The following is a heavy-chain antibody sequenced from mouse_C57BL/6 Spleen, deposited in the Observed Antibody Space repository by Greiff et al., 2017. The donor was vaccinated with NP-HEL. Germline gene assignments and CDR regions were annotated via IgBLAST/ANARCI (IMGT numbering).Heavy chain of an antibody. CDR3: ARPPLYGSSQFAY. CDR2: ISSGSSTI. Sequence: EVQVVESGGGLVKPGGSLKLSCAASGFTFSDYGMHWVRQAPEKGLEWVAYISSGSSTIYYADTVKGRFTISRDNAKNTLFLHMTSLRSEDTAMYYCARPPLYGSSQFAYWGQGTLVTVSA. V-gene: IGHV5-17*01. CDR1: GFTFSDYG. J-gene: IGHJ3*01. D-gene: IGHD1-1*01.